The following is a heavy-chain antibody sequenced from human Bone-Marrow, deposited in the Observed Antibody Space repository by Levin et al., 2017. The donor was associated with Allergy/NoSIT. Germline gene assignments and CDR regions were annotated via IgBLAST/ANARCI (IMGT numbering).Heavy chain of an antibody. Sequence: PGGSLRLSCVDSGVTFTTHSMNWVRQAPGKGLEWIAYISWTSNTLYYADSLKGRVTISRDNSKNSLYLQINSLRVADTAIYYCARDNPRNFFDYWGQGTQLTVSS. CDR3: ARDNPRNFFDY. J-gene: IGHJ4*02. V-gene: IGHV3-48*04. CDR2: ISWTSNTL. CDR1: GVTFTTHS.